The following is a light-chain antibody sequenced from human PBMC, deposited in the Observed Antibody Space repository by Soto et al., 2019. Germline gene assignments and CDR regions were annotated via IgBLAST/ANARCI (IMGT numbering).Light chain of an antibody. J-gene: IGKJ1*01. CDR2: AAS. Sequence: DIQMTQSPSSLSTSVGDRVTITCRTSQSISNYLNWYQQKPGKVPKLLIYAASRLQSGVPSRFSARGSGTDFTLTISSLQPEDFATYYCQQSYITPWTFGQGTKVEIK. CDR3: QQSYITPWT. CDR1: QSISNY. V-gene: IGKV1-39*01.